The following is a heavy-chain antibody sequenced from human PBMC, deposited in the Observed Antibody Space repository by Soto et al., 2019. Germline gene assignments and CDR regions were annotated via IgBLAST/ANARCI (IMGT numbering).Heavy chain of an antibody. CDR1: GGSISSSNW. V-gene: IGHV4-4*02. CDR3: ARVIAGWPVHDYGMDV. D-gene: IGHD6-19*01. J-gene: IGHJ6*02. Sequence: QVQLQESGPGLVKPSGTLSLTCAVSGGSISSSNWWRWVRQPPGKGLEWIGEIYHSGSTNYNPSLQSRVTISVDKSKIQFSLKLSAVTAEDTAVYYCARVIAGWPVHDYGMDVWGQGTTVTVSS. CDR2: IYHSGST.